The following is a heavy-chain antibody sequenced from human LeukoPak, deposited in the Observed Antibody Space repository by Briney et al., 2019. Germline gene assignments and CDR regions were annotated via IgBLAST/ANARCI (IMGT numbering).Heavy chain of an antibody. CDR1: GFTLSSFA. V-gene: IGHV3-23*01. CDR2: VSASGATP. D-gene: IGHD6-19*01. Sequence: GGSLRLSCAASGFTLSSFAMSWVRQAPGTGLEWVSAVSASGATPYYADSVKGRFTISRDNSKNTLFLQINSLRAENTDVYYCAKKLTVAGTFDYWGQGALVPVSS. J-gene: IGHJ4*02. CDR3: AKKLTVAGTFDY.